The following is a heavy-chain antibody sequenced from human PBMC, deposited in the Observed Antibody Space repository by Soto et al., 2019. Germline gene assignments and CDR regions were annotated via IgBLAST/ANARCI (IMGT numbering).Heavy chain of an antibody. J-gene: IGHJ4*02. CDR3: ARGSSGGFDY. CDR2: IYYSGST. D-gene: IGHD1-26*01. V-gene: IGHV4-59*01. Sequence: SETLSLTCTVSNSSISSYYWSWIRQPPGKGLEWIGYIYYSGSTNYSPSLKSRVTISVDTSKNQFSLRLSSVTAADTAVYYCARGSSGGFDYWGQGTLVTVSS. CDR1: NSSISSYY.